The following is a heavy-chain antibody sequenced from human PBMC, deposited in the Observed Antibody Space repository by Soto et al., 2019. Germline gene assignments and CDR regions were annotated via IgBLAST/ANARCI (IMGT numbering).Heavy chain of an antibody. J-gene: IGHJ4*02. V-gene: IGHV3-23*01. D-gene: IGHD2-15*01. Sequence: WGSLRLSCAASGFTFSSYAMSWVRQAPGKGLEWVSAISGSGGSTYYADSVRGRFTISRDNSKNTLYLQMNSLRAEDTAVYYCVKGGVGYCSGGSCYGSYYFDYWGQGSLVTVSS. CDR1: GFTFSSYA. CDR3: VKGGVGYCSGGSCYGSYYFDY. CDR2: ISGSGGST.